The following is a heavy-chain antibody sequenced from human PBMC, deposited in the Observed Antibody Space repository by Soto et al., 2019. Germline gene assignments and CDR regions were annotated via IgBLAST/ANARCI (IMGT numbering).Heavy chain of an antibody. CDR2: IIPIFGTA. CDR1: GGTFSSYA. D-gene: IGHD3-22*01. Sequence: ASVKVSCKASGGTFSSYAISWVRQAPGQGLEWMGGIIPIFGTANYAQKFQGRVTITADESTSTAYMELSSLRSEDTAVYYCATLPSGYYYDSSGYDPFDYWGQGTLVTVSS. CDR3: ATLPSGYYYDSSGYDPFDY. J-gene: IGHJ4*02. V-gene: IGHV1-69*13.